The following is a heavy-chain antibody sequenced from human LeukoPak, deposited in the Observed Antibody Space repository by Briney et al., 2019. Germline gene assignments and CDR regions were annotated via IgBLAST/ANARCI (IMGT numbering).Heavy chain of an antibody. CDR2: ISSSSYT. D-gene: IGHD3-22*01. CDR3: ARDSYYYDSSGYIY. CDR1: GFTFSDYY. V-gene: IGHV3-11*06. Sequence: GGSLRLSCAASGFTFSDYYMSWIRQAPGEGLEWVSYISSSSYTNYADSVKGRFTISRDNAKNSLYLQMNSLRAEDTAVYYCARDSYYYDSSGYIYWGQGTLVTVSS. J-gene: IGHJ4*02.